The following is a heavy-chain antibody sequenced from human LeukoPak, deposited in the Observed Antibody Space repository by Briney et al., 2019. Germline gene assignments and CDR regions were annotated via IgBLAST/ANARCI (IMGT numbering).Heavy chain of an antibody. D-gene: IGHD2-2*01. Sequence: SGGSLRLSCAASGFTFSTYWMSWVRQAPGKGLEWVANIKQDGSEKYYVDSVKGRFTISRDNAKNSLYLQMNSLRAEDTAVYYCARGRYCSSTSCMYFDYWGQGTLVTVSS. CDR2: IKQDGSEK. CDR1: GFTFSTYW. CDR3: ARGRYCSSTSCMYFDY. J-gene: IGHJ4*02. V-gene: IGHV3-7*01.